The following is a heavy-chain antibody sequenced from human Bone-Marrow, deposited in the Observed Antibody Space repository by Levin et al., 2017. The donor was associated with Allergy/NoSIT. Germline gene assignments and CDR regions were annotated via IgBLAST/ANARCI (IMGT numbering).Heavy chain of an antibody. CDR1: GGSISRHY. V-gene: IGHV4-59*11. J-gene: IGHJ5*01. CDR3: ARDTPSDSSGYWGFES. D-gene: IGHD3-22*01. Sequence: SETLSLTCSVSGGSISRHYWSWIRQSPGKGLEWIGYIYYLGNTKYNPSLKSRVTMSVDTSKNQFSLKLRSMTAADTAVYYGARDTPSDSSGYWGFESWGQGTLVTVST. CDR2: IYYLGNT.